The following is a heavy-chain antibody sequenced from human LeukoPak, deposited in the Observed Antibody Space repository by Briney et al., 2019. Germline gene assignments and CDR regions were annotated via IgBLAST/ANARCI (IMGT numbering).Heavy chain of an antibody. CDR1: GFTFSSYS. Sequence: GGSLRLSCAASGFTFSSYSMNWVRQAPGKGLEWVSYISSSSSTMYYADSVKGRFSISRDNAKNSLYLQMNSLRAEDTAVYYCARDPDGSGGYYSRADAFDIWGQGTMVTVSS. D-gene: IGHD3-10*01. CDR3: ARDPDGSGGYYSRADAFDI. V-gene: IGHV3-48*01. CDR2: ISSSSSTM. J-gene: IGHJ3*02.